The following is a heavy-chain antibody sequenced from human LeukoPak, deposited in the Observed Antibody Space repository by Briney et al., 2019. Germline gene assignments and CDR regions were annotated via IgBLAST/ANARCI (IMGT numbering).Heavy chain of an antibody. D-gene: IGHD3-9*01. J-gene: IGHJ4*02. CDR1: GGSFSGYY. CDR3: AKDLVLRCFDWLLYSVGMWSY. CDR2: INHSGST. Sequence: PSETLSLTCAVYGGSFSGYYWSWIRQPPGKGLEWIGEINHSGSTNYNPSLKSRVTISVDTSKNQFSLKLSSVTAADTAVYYCAKDLVLRCFDWLLYSVGMWSYWGQGTLVTVSS. V-gene: IGHV4-34*01.